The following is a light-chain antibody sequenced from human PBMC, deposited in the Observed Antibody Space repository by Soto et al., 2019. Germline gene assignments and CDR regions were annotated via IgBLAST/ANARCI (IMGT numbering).Light chain of an antibody. CDR2: DNS. CDR3: QVWDNVDDHIYV. J-gene: IGLJ1*01. Sequence: SYELTQPPSVSVAPGQTATICCGENNXDSRTVHWYQQKPGQAPLLVVYDNSFRPSGIPNRFSGSNSGNTATLTISRVEAGDEADYYCQVWDNVDDHIYVFGTGTKVTVL. CDR1: NXDSRT. V-gene: IGLV3-21*02.